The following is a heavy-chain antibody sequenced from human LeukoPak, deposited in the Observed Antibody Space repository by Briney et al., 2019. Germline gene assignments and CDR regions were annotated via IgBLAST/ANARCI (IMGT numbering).Heavy chain of an antibody. CDR3: ARVQTKYSYDAY. J-gene: IGHJ4*02. V-gene: IGHV4-34*01. D-gene: IGHD5-18*01. CDR1: GGSFSGYY. CDR2: INHSGST. Sequence: TSETPSLTCAVYGGSFSGYYWSWIRQPPGKGLEWIGEINHSGSTNYNPSLKSRVTISVDTSKNQFSLKLSSVTAADTAVYYCARVQTKYSYDAYWGQGTLVTVSS.